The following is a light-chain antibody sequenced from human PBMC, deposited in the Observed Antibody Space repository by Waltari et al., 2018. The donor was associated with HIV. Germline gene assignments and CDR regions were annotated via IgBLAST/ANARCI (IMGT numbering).Light chain of an antibody. CDR2: GAS. Sequence: GERATLSCRASQSVGSNLAWYQQQPGQAPRLLIYGASTRATGIPARFSGSGSGTEFTLTISSLQSEDFAVYYCQQYNNWPPLTFGGGTKVEIK. J-gene: IGKJ4*01. CDR3: QQYNNWPPLT. V-gene: IGKV3-15*01. CDR1: QSVGSN.